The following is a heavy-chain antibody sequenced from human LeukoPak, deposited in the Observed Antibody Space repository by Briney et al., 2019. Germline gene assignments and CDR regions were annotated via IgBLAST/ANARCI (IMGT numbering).Heavy chain of an antibody. CDR3: AKDHRPRGYYGSGSYYKGDAFDI. CDR1: EFTFSSYG. V-gene: IGHV3-30*18. J-gene: IGHJ3*02. Sequence: PGRSLRLSCAASEFTFSSYGMHWVRQAPGKGLEWVAVISYDGSNKYYADSVKGRFTISRDNSKNTLYLQMNSLRAEDTAVYYCAKDHRPRGYYGSGSYYKGDAFDIWGQGTMVTVSS. CDR2: ISYDGSNK. D-gene: IGHD3-10*01.